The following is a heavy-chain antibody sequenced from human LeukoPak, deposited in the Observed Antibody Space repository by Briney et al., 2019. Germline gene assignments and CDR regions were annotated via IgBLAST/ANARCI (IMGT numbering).Heavy chain of an antibody. D-gene: IGHD3-10*01. V-gene: IGHV3-23*01. CDR3: AKSKPDNYGSGSYYKTPFDY. CDR1: GFTFSSYA. CDR2: ISGSGDST. Sequence: GGSLRLSCAASGFTFSSYAMSWVRQAPGKGLEWVSAISGSGDSTYYADSVKGRFTISRDNSKNTLYLQLNSLSAQDTAVYYCAKSKPDNYGSGSYYKTPFDYWGQGTLVTVSS. J-gene: IGHJ4*02.